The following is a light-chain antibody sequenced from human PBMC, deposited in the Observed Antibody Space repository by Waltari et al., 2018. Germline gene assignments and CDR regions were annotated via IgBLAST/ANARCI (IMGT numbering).Light chain of an antibody. V-gene: IGKV3-11*01. J-gene: IGKJ4*01. CDR1: RSVSNF. CDR3: QQRYNWPPLT. CDR2: DAS. Sequence: EIVLTQSPATLSLSPGERAALSCRASRSVSNFLAWYQQKPGQPPRLFIYDASNRATGIPARFSGSGSGTDFTLTISSLEPEDFAIYYCQQRYNWPPLTFGGGTRVEI.